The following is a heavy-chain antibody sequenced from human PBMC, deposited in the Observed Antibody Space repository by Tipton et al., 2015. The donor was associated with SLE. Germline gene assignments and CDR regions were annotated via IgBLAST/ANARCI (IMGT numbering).Heavy chain of an antibody. CDR3: ARGQCTSCYYYYMDV. V-gene: IGHV4-34*01. Sequence: TLSLTCTLSGGSIRNYYWSWIRQPPGKGLEWIGEINHSGSTNYNPSLKSRVTISVDTSKNQFSLKLSSVTAADTAVYYCARGQCTSCYYYYMDVWGEGTTVTVSS. D-gene: IGHD2-2*01. J-gene: IGHJ6*03. CDR1: GGSIRNYY. CDR2: INHSGST.